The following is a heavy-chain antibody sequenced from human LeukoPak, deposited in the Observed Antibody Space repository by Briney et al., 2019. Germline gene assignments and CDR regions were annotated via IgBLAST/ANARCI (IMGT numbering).Heavy chain of an antibody. CDR3: ARVERQWGADYFAY. D-gene: IGHD1-26*01. Sequence: GGSLRLSCAASGFTFSSYEMNWVRQAPGKGLEWVSYISGSGSTMYYADSVEGRFTISRDNAKNSLYLQMNSLRAEDTAVYYCARVERQWGADYFAYWGQGTLVTVSS. CDR2: ISGSGSTM. J-gene: IGHJ4*02. CDR1: GFTFSSYE. V-gene: IGHV3-48*03.